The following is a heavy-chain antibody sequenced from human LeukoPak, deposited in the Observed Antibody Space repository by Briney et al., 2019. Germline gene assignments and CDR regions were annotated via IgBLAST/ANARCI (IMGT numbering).Heavy chain of an antibody. CDR2: FDPRGGDS. D-gene: IGHD1-1*01. Sequence: SVKAPCKLSGYSHTKRSVLWVRQAPAKGLEWVGGFDPRGGDSDYAEKFQPRAAMTEHTFTDTAFLELSSLTSDDTAVYYCATTPPFRIEGATVPLPFYYFYYLDVWGRGTTVIVSS. J-gene: IGHJ6*03. CDR3: ATTPPFRIEGATVPLPFYYFYYLDV. V-gene: IGHV1-24*01. CDR1: GYSHTKRS.